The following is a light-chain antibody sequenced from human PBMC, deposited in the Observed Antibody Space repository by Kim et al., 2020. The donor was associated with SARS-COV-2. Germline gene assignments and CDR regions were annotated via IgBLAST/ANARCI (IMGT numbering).Light chain of an antibody. V-gene: IGKV3-20*01. CDR2: GAS. CDR3: QQYGSSPGT. CDR1: QSVSSSY. J-gene: IGKJ2*01. Sequence: FTPGERATLSYRASQSVSSSYLAWYQQRPGQAPRLLIYGASSRATGIPDRFSGSGSGTDFTLTISRLEPEDFTVYFCQQYGSSPGTFGQETKLEI.